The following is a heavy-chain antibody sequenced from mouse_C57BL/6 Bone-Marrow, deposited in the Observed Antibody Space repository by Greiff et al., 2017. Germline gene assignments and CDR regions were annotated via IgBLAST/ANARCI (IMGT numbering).Heavy chain of an antibody. J-gene: IGHJ4*01. V-gene: IGHV1-22*01. CDR1: GYTFTDYN. CDR2: INPNNGGT. CDR3: ANDLLWLRRYYYAMDY. Sequence: EVQVVESGPELVKPGASVKMSCKASGYTFTDYNMHWVKQSHGKSLEWIGYINPNNGGTSYNQKFKGKATLTVNKSSSTAYMELRSLTSEDSAVYYCANDLLWLRRYYYAMDYWGQGTSVTVSS. D-gene: IGHD2-2*01.